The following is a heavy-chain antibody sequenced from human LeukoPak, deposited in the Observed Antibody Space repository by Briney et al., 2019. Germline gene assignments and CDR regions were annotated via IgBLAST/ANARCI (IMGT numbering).Heavy chain of an antibody. D-gene: IGHD2-8*01. V-gene: IGHV5-51*01. CDR1: GYSFTGYW. Sequence: GESLKISCKGSGYSFTGYWIGWVRQMPGKGLEWMGIIYPGDSDTRYSPSFQGQVTISADKSISTAYLQWSSLKASDTAMYYCARHLRYCTNGVCYSSYFDYWGQGTLVTVSS. J-gene: IGHJ4*02. CDR3: ARHLRYCTNGVCYSSYFDY. CDR2: IYPGDSDT.